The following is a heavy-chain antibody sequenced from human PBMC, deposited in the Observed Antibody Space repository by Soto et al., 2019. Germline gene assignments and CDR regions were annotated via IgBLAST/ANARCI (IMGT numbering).Heavy chain of an antibody. CDR3: ARDKNIVATIHAFDI. V-gene: IGHV3-11*01. J-gene: IGHJ3*02. Sequence: GGSLRLSCAASGFTFSDYYMSWIRQAPGKGLEWVSYISSSGSTIYYADSVKGRFTISRDNAKNSLYLQMNSLRAEDTAVYYCARDKNIVATIHAFDIWGQGTMVTVSS. D-gene: IGHD5-12*01. CDR2: ISSSGSTI. CDR1: GFTFSDYY.